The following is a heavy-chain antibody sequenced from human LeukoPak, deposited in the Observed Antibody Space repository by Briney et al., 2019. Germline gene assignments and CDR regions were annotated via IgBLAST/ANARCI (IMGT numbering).Heavy chain of an antibody. CDR3: AREIGPRQLHLWGSAFDY. CDR1: GCTFINYY. CDR2: INPSGGTT. J-gene: IGHJ4*02. Sequence: ASVKVSCKASGCTFINYYMHWVRQAPGQGLEWMGIINPSGGTTSYAQNFQGRVTMTRDTSTSTVYMELSSLRSEDTAVYYCAREIGPRQLHLWGSAFDYWGQGTLVTVSS. V-gene: IGHV1-46*01. D-gene: IGHD5-18*01.